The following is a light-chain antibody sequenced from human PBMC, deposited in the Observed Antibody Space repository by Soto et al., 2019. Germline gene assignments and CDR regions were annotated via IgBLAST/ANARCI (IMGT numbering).Light chain of an antibody. CDR1: QYINSY. V-gene: IGKV1-9*01. J-gene: IGKJ4*01. CDR3: KQTRSXPST. Sequence: DIQMTQSPSSLSASVGDRVTITCRASQYINSYLAWYQQKPGKAPNLLIYEASILQRGVPSRFSGSIYGTDFTLTISSLQAEDFATYYSKQTRSXPSTCGGGTKV. CDR2: EAS.